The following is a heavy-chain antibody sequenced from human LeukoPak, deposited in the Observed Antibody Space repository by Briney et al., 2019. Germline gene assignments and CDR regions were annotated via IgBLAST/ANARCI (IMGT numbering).Heavy chain of an antibody. J-gene: IGHJ4*02. D-gene: IGHD3-10*01. CDR3: ATLGEDKTDTPFDY. CDR1: GYTFTSYD. V-gene: IGHV1-8*01. Sequence: VASVKVSCKASGYTFTSYDISWVRQATGQGLEWMGWMNPNSGNAGYAQRFQGRVTMTRNNSISTAYMELTSLRSEDTAVYYCATLGEDKTDTPFDYWGQGTLVTVSS. CDR2: MNPNSGNA.